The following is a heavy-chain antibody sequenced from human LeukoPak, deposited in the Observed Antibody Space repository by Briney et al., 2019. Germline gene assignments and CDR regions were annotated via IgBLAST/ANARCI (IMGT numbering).Heavy chain of an antibody. J-gene: IGHJ4*02. D-gene: IGHD2-15*01. CDR3: ARGGGYCSGGSCPTPDY. CDR2: IYNDGSIT. Sequence: GGSLRLSCTASGFTFSSYWMYWVRQAPGKGLLWVSHIYNDGSITGYADSVKGRFTISRDNAKNTLYLQMSSLRAEDTAVYYCARGGGYCSGGSCPTPDYWGQGTLVTVSS. CDR1: GFTFSSYW. V-gene: IGHV3-74*01.